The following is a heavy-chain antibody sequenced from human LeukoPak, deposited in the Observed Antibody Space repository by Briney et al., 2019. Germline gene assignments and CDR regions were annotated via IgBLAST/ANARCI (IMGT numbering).Heavy chain of an antibody. CDR1: GFTFSSYA. Sequence: GGSLRLSCAASGFTFSSYAMHWVRQAPGKGLEWVAVISYAGSNKYYADSVKGRFTISRDNSKNTLYLQMNSLRAEDTAVYYCARDHPGHIVVVTAILPPDYWGQGTLVTVSS. V-gene: IGHV3-30-3*01. CDR2: ISYAGSNK. J-gene: IGHJ4*02. D-gene: IGHD2-21*02. CDR3: ARDHPGHIVVVTAILPPDY.